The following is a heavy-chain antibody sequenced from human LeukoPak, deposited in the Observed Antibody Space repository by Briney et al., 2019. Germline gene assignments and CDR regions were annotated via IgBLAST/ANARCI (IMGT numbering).Heavy chain of an antibody. CDR2: ISYDGSNK. V-gene: IGHV3-30-3*01. CDR3: ASGIAVAPKDY. CDR1: GFTFSSYA. Sequence: GSLRLSCAASGFTFSSYAMHWVRQAPGKGLEWVAVISYDGSNKYYADSVKGRFTISRDNSKNTLYLQMNSLRAEDTAVYYCASGIAVAPKDYWGQGTLVTVSS. J-gene: IGHJ4*02. D-gene: IGHD6-19*01.